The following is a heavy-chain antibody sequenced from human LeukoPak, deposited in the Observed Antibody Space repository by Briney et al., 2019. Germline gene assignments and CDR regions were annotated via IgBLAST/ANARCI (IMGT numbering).Heavy chain of an antibody. CDR1: GFTFSSYW. CDR3: AKTGLRFCDY. D-gene: IGHD3-16*01. J-gene: IGHJ4*02. V-gene: IGHV3-7*03. Sequence: GGSLRLSCAASGFTFSSYWMSWVRQAPGKGLEWVANIKQDGSEKYYVDSVKGRFTISRDNSKNTLYLQMNSLRAEDTAVYYCAKTGLRFCDYWGQGTLVTVSS. CDR2: IKQDGSEK.